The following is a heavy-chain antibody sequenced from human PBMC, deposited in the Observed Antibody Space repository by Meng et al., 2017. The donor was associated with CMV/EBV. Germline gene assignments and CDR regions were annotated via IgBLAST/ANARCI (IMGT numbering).Heavy chain of an antibody. CDR2: INRSGST. V-gene: IGHV4-34*01. Sequence: QVQLQEWGAGLLKPSETLSLTCAVYGGSFSGYYWSWIRPPPGKGLEWIGEINRSGSTNYNPSLKSRVTISVDTSKNQFSLKLSSVTAADTAVYYCARESMVRGEDWGQGTLVTVSS. D-gene: IGHD3-10*01. CDR1: GGSFSGYY. J-gene: IGHJ4*02. CDR3: ARESMVRGED.